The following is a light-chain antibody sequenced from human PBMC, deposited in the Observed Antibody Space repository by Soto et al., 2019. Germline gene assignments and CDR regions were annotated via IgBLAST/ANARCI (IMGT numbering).Light chain of an antibody. V-gene: IGKV3-15*01. CDR1: QSVDSN. Sequence: EIVMTQSPGTLSLSPGETATLSCRASQSVDSNYLAWYQQKPGQAPRLLVYGISTRATDIPARFSGSGSGTEFTLTISSLQSEDFGIFYCRPHSKWPITCGQGTRLEIK. CDR3: RPHSKWPIT. J-gene: IGKJ5*01. CDR2: GIS.